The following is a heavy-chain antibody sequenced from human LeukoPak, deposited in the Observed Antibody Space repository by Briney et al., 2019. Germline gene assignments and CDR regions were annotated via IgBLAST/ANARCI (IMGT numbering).Heavy chain of an antibody. CDR1: GFTFSSYA. D-gene: IGHD6-13*01. J-gene: IGHJ5*02. Sequence: GGSLRLSCAASGFTFSSYAMHWVRQAPGKGLEWVAVISYYGSNKYYADSVKGRFTISRDNSKNTLYLQMNSLRAEDTAVYYCARGSSSWSNWFDPWGQGTLVTVSS. CDR2: ISYYGSNK. CDR3: ARGSSSWSNWFDP. V-gene: IGHV3-30*04.